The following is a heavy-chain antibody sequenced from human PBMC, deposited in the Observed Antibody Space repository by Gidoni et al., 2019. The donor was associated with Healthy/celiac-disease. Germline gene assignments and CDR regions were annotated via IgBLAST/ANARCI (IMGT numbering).Heavy chain of an antibody. CDR3: ARDRVVPAAPFDY. J-gene: IGHJ4*02. V-gene: IGHV3-48*04. CDR2: ISSSSSTI. CDR1: GFTFSSYS. Sequence: EVQLVESGGGLVQPGGSLRLSCAASGFTFSSYSMNWVRQAPGKGLEWVSYISSSSSTIYYADSVKGRFTISRDNAKNSLYLQMNSLRAEDTAVYYCARDRVVPAAPFDYWGQGTLVTVSS. D-gene: IGHD2-2*01.